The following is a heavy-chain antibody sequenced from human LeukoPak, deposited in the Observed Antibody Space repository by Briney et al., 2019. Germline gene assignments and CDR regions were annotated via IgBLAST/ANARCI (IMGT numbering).Heavy chain of an antibody. Sequence: GGSLRLSCAASGFTFSSYGIHWVRQAPGKGLEWVAVISYDGTNKDYADSVKGRFTISRDNSKNTLYLQMNSLGTEDTAVYFCARGIPAQFAFDPWGQGTLVTVSS. J-gene: IGHJ5*02. D-gene: IGHD2-2*01. CDR1: GFTFSSYG. CDR3: ARGIPAQFAFDP. V-gene: IGHV3-30*03. CDR2: ISYDGTNK.